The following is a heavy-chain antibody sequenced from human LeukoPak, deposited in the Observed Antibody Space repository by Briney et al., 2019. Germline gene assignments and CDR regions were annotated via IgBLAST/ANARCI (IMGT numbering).Heavy chain of an antibody. J-gene: IGHJ4*02. V-gene: IGHV3-23*01. CDR2: ISGSGGST. D-gene: IGHD1-26*01. Sequence: GGSLRLSCAASGFTFSSYAMSWVRQAPGKGLEWVSAISGSGGSTYYADSVKGRFTISRDNSKNTLYLQMNSRRGEDTVVYYCAKGSSGSYPYYFDYWGQGTLVTVPS. CDR3: AKGSSGSYPYYFDY. CDR1: GFTFSSYA.